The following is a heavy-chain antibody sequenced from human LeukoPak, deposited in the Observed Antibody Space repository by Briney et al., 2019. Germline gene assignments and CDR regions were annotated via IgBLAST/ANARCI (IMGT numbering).Heavy chain of an antibody. CDR2: ISSSGSTI. CDR1: GFTFSSYE. CDR3: ARDSTVVAAFDY. V-gene: IGHV3-48*03. D-gene: IGHD2-15*01. Sequence: PGGSLRLSCAASGFTFSSYEMNWVRQAPGKGREWVSYISSSGSTIYYADSVKGRFTISRDNAKNSLYLQMNSLRAEDTAVYYCARDSTVVAAFDYWGQGTLVSVSS. J-gene: IGHJ4*02.